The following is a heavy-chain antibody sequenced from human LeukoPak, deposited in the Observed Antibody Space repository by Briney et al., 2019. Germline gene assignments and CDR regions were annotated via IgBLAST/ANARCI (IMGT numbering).Heavy chain of an antibody. J-gene: IGHJ4*02. CDR1: GFTFSSYS. D-gene: IGHD1-26*01. Sequence: GGSLRLSCAPSGFTFSSYSMNWVRQAPGKGLEWVSSISSSSSYIYYADSVKGRFTISRDNAKNSLYLQMNSLRAEDTAVYYCARANSGSYYLSFDYWGQGTLVTVSS. CDR2: ISSSSSYI. V-gene: IGHV3-21*01. CDR3: ARANSGSYYLSFDY.